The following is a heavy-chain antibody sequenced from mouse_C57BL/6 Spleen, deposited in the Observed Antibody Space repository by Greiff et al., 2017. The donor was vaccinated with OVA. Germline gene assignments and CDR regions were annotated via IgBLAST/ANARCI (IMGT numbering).Heavy chain of an antibody. Sequence: QVQLQQSGAELARPGASVKLSCKASGYTFTSYGISWVKQRTGQGLEWIGEIYPRSGNTYYNEKFKGKATLTADKSSSTAYMELRSLTSEDSAVYFCARNEATVVATYFYYFDYWGQGTTLTVSS. V-gene: IGHV1-81*01. CDR3: ARNEATVVATYFYYFDY. CDR2: IYPRSGNT. CDR1: GYTFTSYG. J-gene: IGHJ2*01. D-gene: IGHD1-1*01.